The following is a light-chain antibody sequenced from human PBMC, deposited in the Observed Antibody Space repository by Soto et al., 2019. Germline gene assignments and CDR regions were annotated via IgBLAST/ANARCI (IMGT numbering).Light chain of an antibody. CDR2: GAS. Sequence: EIVLTQSPGTLSVSPGERATLSCRASQSVSSKLAWYQQKPGQAPRLLFYGASTGATGIPARLSGSGPETEFTLSISSLQSEDFAVYYCQQYNNWPGTFGQGTKV. CDR3: QQYNNWPGT. J-gene: IGKJ1*01. V-gene: IGKV3-15*01. CDR1: QSVSSK.